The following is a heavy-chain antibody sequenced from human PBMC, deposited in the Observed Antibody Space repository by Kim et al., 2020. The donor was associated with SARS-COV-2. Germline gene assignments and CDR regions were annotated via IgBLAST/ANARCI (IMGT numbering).Heavy chain of an antibody. D-gene: IGHD6-19*01. CDR1: GGTFSSYA. J-gene: IGHJ4*02. CDR2: NIPIFGTA. V-gene: IGHV1-69*13. CDR3: ARAIAVAPFDY. Sequence: SVKVSCKASGGTFSSYAISWVRQAPGQGLEWMGGNIPIFGTANYAQKFQGRVTITADESTSTAYLELSSLRSEDTAVYYFARAIAVAPFDYWGQGTLVTVSS.